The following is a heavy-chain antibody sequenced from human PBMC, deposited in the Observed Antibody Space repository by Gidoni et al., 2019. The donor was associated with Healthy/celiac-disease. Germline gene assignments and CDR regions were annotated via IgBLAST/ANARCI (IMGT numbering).Heavy chain of an antibody. Sequence: QVQLQQWGAGLVKPSETLSLTRAVYGWSFSGYYWSWIRQPPGKGLEWIGEINHSGSTNYNPSLKSRVTISVDTSKNQFSLKLSSVTAADTAVYYCARERRFGSSAPIYYMDVWGKGTTVTVSS. J-gene: IGHJ6*03. CDR2: INHSGST. CDR3: ARERRFGSSAPIYYMDV. CDR1: GWSFSGYY. D-gene: IGHD6-6*01. V-gene: IGHV4-34*01.